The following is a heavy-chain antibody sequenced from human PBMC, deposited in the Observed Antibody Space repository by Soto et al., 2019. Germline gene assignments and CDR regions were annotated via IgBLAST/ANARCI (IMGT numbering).Heavy chain of an antibody. J-gene: IGHJ4*02. CDR1: GFTFSSYA. D-gene: IGHD1-26*01. CDR3: AREEELPIDY. CDR2: ISYDGSNK. Sequence: QVQLVESGGGVVQPGRSLRLSCAASGFTFSSYAMHWVRQAPGKGLEWVAVISYDGSNKYYADSVKGRFTISRDNSKNTLYLQMNSLRAEDTAVYYCAREEELPIDYRGQGTLVPVSS. V-gene: IGHV3-30-3*01.